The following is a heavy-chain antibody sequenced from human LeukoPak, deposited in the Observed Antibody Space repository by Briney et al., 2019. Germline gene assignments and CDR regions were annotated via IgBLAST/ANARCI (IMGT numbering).Heavy chain of an antibody. CDR1: GYSFTSYW. CDR3: ARHRRGSYPRNYFDY. Sequence: GESLKISCKGSGYSFTSYWIGWVRQMPGKGLEWMGIIYPGDSDTRYSPSFQGQVTISADKSISTAYLQWSSLKASDTAMYYCARHRRGSYPRNYFDYWGQGTLVTVSS. J-gene: IGHJ4*02. V-gene: IGHV5-51*01. CDR2: IYPGDSDT. D-gene: IGHD3-16*02.